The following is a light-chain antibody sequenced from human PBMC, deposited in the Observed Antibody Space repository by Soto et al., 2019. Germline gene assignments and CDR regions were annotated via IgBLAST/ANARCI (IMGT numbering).Light chain of an antibody. J-gene: IGLJ2*01. Sequence: QSVLTQPPSVSGAPGQRVTISCTGSSSNIGAGYDVHWYQQVPGPAPKLLIYGNINRPSGVPDRFSGSKSGTSASLAITGLQADDEADYYCQFYDSSLTVVFGGGTKLTVL. CDR1: SSNIGAGYD. CDR2: GNI. CDR3: QFYDSSLTVV. V-gene: IGLV1-40*01.